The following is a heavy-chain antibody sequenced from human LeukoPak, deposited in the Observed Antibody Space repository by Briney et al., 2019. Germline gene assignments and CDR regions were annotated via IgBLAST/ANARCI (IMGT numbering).Heavy chain of an antibody. CDR2: IAAYHGDT. J-gene: IGHJ4*02. D-gene: IGHD3-22*01. Sequence: ASVKVSCKASGYTFPIYGIAWVRQAPGQGLEWMGWIAAYHGDTSYAQKVQGRVAMTTDTSTGTAYLEMRSLRYDDTAVYYCARGGYYYDTPNYPFDFWGQGTLVTVSS. CDR3: ARGGYYYDTPNYPFDF. CDR1: GYTFPIYG. V-gene: IGHV1-18*01.